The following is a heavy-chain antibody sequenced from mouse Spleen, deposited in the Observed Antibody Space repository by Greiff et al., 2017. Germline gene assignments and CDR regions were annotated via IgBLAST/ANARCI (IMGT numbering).Heavy chain of an antibody. Sequence: EVKLEESGGGLVKLGGSLKLSCAASGFTFSSYAMSWVRQTPEKRLEWVATISSGGGNTYYPDSVKGRFTISRDNAKNTLYLQMSSLKSEDTAMYYCASTTLAWFAYWGQGTLVTVSA. J-gene: IGHJ3*01. CDR1: GFTFSSYA. D-gene: IGHD4-1*02. V-gene: IGHV5-9*04. CDR2: ISSGGGNT. CDR3: ASTTLAWFAY.